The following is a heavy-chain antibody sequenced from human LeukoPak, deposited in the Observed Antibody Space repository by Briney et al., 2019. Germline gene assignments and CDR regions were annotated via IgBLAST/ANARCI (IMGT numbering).Heavy chain of an antibody. J-gene: IGHJ2*01. CDR3: ARDQQLVPGYFDL. CDR2: IYYSGST. V-gene: IGHV4-59*01. Sequence: SETLSLTCTVSGGSISSYYWNWIRQPPGKGLEWIGYIYYSGSTNYNPSLKSRVTISVDTSKNQLSLKLTSVTAADTAVYYCARDQQLVPGYFDLWGRGTLVTVSS. CDR1: GGSISSYY. D-gene: IGHD6-13*01.